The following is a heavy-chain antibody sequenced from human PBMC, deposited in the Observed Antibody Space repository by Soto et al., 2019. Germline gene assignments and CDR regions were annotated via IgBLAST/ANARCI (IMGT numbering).Heavy chain of an antibody. CDR2: ISGSGSTI. CDR1: GFTFSSYA. V-gene: IGHV3-23*01. D-gene: IGHD3-22*01. Sequence: GGSLRLSCAASGFTFSSYAVSWVRQAPGKGPEWISSISGSGSTIYYADSVKGRFTISRDNSKNTLYLQMSSLRAEDTAVYYCAKVFYYYDSSGYYYFDYWGKGTLVTVSS. J-gene: IGHJ4*02. CDR3: AKVFYYYDSSGYYYFDY.